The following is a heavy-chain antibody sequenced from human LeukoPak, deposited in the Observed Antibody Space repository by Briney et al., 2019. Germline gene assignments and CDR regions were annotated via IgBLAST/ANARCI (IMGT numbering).Heavy chain of an antibody. J-gene: IGHJ4*02. D-gene: IGHD2/OR15-2a*01. CDR1: GGSISSGSYY. CDR3: ARAKNIISFGGVIDY. Sequence: SETLSLTCTVSGGSISSGSYYWSWIRQPAGKGLEWIGRIYTSGSTNYNPSLKSRVTISVDTSKNQFSLKLSSVTAADTAVYYCARAKNIISFGGVIDYWGQGTLVTVSS. CDR2: IYTSGST. V-gene: IGHV4-61*02.